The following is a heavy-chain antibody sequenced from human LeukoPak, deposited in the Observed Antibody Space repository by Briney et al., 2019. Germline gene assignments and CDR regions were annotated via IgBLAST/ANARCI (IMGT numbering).Heavy chain of an antibody. CDR1: TFTFSKYG. D-gene: IGHD3-9*01. CDR3: TRDLMDYDVSTGLHHYYMDV. V-gene: IGHV3-30*02. J-gene: IGHJ6*02. Sequence: GGSLRLSCAASTFTFSKYGMHWVRQVPGKGLEWLAFIQYDGRDKYYADSVKGRFTISRDNAKNTLYLQMNTLRVEDTAVYYCTRDLMDYDVSTGLHHYYMDVWGQGTTVTVSS. CDR2: IQYDGRDK.